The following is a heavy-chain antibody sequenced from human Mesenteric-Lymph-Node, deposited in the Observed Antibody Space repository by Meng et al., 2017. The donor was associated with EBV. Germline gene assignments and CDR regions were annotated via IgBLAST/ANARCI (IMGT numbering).Heavy chain of an antibody. Sequence: HVPLVQSGAEVKKPWGSVKVACTASGYTFTSYPLHWVRQATGQGPEWMGWINTGNGNAKYAQKFQGRLTITGDKSATTVYMELSSLRSEDTAVYYCTRLVATIFDYWGQGALVTVSS. CDR3: TRLVATIFDY. CDR2: INTGNGNA. D-gene: IGHD5-12*01. V-gene: IGHV1-3*04. J-gene: IGHJ4*02. CDR1: GYTFTSYP.